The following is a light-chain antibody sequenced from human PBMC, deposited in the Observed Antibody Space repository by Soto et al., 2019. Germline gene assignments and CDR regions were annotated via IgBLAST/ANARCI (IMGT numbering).Light chain of an antibody. CDR2: AAS. V-gene: IGKV1-39*01. CDR1: QSISNY. J-gene: IGKJ2*01. Sequence: DIQMTQSPSSLSAAIGDRVTITCRAGQSISNYLNWYQQKPGKAPKLLIYAASSLQSGVPSRFSGSGSGTDFTLTINSLQPEDFATYYCQQSYSTPRTFGQGTKLEIK. CDR3: QQSYSTPRT.